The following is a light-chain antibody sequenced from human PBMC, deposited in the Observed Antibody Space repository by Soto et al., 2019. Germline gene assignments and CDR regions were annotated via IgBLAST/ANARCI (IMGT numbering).Light chain of an antibody. V-gene: IGKV3-20*01. CDR2: GAS. CDR3: HQYGSSPRT. Sequence: EIVLTQSPGTLSLSPGERATLSCRASQSVIRSYLAWYQQKPGQAPRLIIYGASSRATGIPDRFSGSGSGTEFTLTISRLEPEDFAVYYCHQYGSSPRTFGGWTKVEIK. CDR1: QSVIRSY. J-gene: IGKJ4*01.